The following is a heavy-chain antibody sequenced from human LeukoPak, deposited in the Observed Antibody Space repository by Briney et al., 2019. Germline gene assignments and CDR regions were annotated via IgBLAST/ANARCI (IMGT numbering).Heavy chain of an antibody. D-gene: IGHD2-15*01. CDR1: GFIFSDYG. J-gene: IGHJ3*01. Sequence: GGSLGLSCTASGFIFSDYGVNWFRQAPGKGLVWVAFISSKPYGTTTEYALSVQGRFFSTRDDSTSSVFLQMNSLKTEDTALYYCSTKRISGIDGFDLWGQGTMVTVSS. V-gene: IGHV3-49*03. CDR2: ISSKPYGTTT. CDR3: STKRISGIDGFDL.